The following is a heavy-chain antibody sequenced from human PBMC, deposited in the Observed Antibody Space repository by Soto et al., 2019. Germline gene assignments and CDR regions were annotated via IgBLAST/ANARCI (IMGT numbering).Heavy chain of an antibody. V-gene: IGHV3-30-3*01. CDR1: GFIFSSYT. J-gene: IGHJ4*02. CDR3: ARAPSGSYPEFDY. D-gene: IGHD1-26*01. Sequence: PGGSMRLSCAASGFIFSSYTMHWVRKAPGKGLEWVGVITYDGSNQYYADSVKGRFTISRDNSRNMLFLQMNSLRPADTAVYYCARAPSGSYPEFDYWGQGTLVTVSS. CDR2: ITYDGSNQ.